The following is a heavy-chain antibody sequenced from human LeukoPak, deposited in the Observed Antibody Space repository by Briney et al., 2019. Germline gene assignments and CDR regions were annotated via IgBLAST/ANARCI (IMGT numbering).Heavy chain of an antibody. Sequence: ASVKVSCKASGYTFTGYYMHWVRQAPGQGLEWMGWINPNSGGTNYAQKFQGRVTMTRNTSISTAYMELSSLRSEDTAVYYCARGAGRTYYYYGMDVWAKGPRSPSP. CDR2: INPNSGGT. V-gene: IGHV1-2*02. CDR1: GYTFTGYY. J-gene: IGHJ6*02. CDR3: ARGAGRTYYYYGMDV.